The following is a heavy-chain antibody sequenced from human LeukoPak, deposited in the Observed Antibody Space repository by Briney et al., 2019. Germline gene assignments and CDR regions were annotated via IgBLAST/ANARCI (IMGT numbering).Heavy chain of an antibody. CDR2: ISYDGSNK. V-gene: IGHV3-30*03. Sequence: GGSLRLPCAASGFTFSSYGMHWVRQAPGKGLEWVAVISYDGSNKYYADSVKGRFTISRDNSKNTLYLQMNSLRAEDTAVYYCAQPSAPGGSYNDYWGQGTLVTVSS. CDR1: GFTFSSYG. D-gene: IGHD1-26*01. CDR3: AQPSAPGGSYNDY. J-gene: IGHJ4*02.